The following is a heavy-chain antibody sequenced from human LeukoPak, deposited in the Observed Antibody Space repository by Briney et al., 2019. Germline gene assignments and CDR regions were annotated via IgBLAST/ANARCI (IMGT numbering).Heavy chain of an antibody. D-gene: IGHD2-15*01. V-gene: IGHV3-30*04. CDR2: ISYDGGNK. Sequence: GGSLRLSCAASGFTFSSYAMHWVRQAPGKGLEWVALISYDGGNKYYADSVKGRFTISRDNAKNSLYLQMNSLRAEDTAVYYCARGLPYCSGGSCYPRWFDYWGQGTLVTVSS. CDR1: GFTFSSYA. J-gene: IGHJ4*02. CDR3: ARGLPYCSGGSCYPRWFDY.